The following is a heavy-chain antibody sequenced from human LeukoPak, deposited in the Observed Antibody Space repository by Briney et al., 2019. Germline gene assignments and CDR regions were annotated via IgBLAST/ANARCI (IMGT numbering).Heavy chain of an antibody. CDR1: GFTFSSDA. Sequence: GGSLRLSCAASGFTFSSDAMSWVRQAPGEGLEWVSAISGSGGSTYYADSVKGRFTISRDNSKNTLYLQMNSLRAEDTAVYYCAKDRVVVVPAALLFDYWGQGTLVTVSS. V-gene: IGHV3-23*01. D-gene: IGHD2-2*01. CDR3: AKDRVVVVPAALLFDY. CDR2: ISGSGGST. J-gene: IGHJ4*02.